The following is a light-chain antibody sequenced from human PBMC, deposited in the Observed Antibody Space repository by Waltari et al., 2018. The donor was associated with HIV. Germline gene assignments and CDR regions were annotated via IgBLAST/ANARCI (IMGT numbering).Light chain of an antibody. CDR1: SSNVGRYDR. V-gene: IGLV2-18*02. CDR3: SSFTTSGTWV. J-gene: IGLJ3*02. CDR2: EVS. Sequence: QSALTQPPSVSGSPGQSLAISCTGTSSNVGRYDRVSWYPQSPGTSPKLIVYEVSNRPSGVPGRFSGSKSGNTASLTISGLQPEDEADYYCSSFTTSGTWVFGGGTKLTVL.